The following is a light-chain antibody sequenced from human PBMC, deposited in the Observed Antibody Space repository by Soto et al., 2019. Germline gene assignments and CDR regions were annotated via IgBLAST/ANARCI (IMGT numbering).Light chain of an antibody. J-gene: IGKJ1*01. CDR1: QSISSW. V-gene: IGKV1-5*01. CDR3: QQYDSYSWT. CDR2: DAS. Sequence: DIQMTQSPSTLSASVGDRVTITCRASQSISSWLAWYQQKPGKAPKLLIYDASSLESGVPSRFSGSGSGTGFTLAISSLEPDDFATYYCQQYDSYSWTFGQGTKVETK.